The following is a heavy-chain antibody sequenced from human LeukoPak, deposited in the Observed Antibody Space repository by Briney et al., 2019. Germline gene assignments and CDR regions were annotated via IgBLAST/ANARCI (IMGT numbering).Heavy chain of an antibody. CDR3: AKGSGWEASYYYYYMDV. CDR1: GFTFSSYG. V-gene: IGHV3-30*02. Sequence: GGSLRLSCAASGFTFSSYGMHWVRQAPGKGLEWVAFIRYDGSSKYYVDSVKGRFTISRDNSKNTLYLQMNSLRAEDTAVYFCAKGSGWEASYYYYYMDVWGKGTTVTISS. J-gene: IGHJ6*03. CDR2: IRYDGSSK. D-gene: IGHD1-26*01.